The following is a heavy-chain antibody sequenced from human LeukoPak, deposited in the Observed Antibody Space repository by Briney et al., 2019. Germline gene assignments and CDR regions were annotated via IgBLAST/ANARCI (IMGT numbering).Heavy chain of an antibody. J-gene: IGHJ5*02. CDR3: ARYGDYQFGVLHWFDP. CDR2: ISGSGGGT. V-gene: IGHV3-23*01. D-gene: IGHD4-17*01. Sequence: GGSLRLSCAASGFTFSTYAMSWVRQAPGKGLEWVSAISGSGGGTYYADSVEGRFTISRDNSKNTLYLQMNNLRAEDTAIYYCARYGDYQFGVLHWFDPWGQGTLVTGS. CDR1: GFTFSTYA.